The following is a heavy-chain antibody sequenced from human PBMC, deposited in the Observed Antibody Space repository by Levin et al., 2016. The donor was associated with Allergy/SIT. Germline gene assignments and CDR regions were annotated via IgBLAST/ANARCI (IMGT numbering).Heavy chain of an antibody. D-gene: IGHD6-6*01. Sequence: GSLRLSCAVSGGSISSSNWWSWVRQPPGKGLEWIGEIYHSGSTNYNPSLKSRVTISVDKSKNQFSLKLSSVTAADTAVYYCASFARSSVKGYYYGMDVWGQGTTVTVSS. CDR2: IYHSGST. CDR1: GGSISSSNW. J-gene: IGHJ6*02. CDR3: ASFARSSVKGYYYGMDV. V-gene: IGHV4-4*02.